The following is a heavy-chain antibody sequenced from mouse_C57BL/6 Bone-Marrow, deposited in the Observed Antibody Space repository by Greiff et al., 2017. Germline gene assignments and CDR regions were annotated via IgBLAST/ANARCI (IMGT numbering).Heavy chain of an antibody. Sequence: QVQLKQSGPGLVQPSQSLSITCTVSGFSLTSYGVHWVRQPPGKGLEWLGEIWSGGSTDYNAAFISRLSISTDNSKSQVFFKMNSLLADDTAIYYGAKNEDYDGFFRYAMDYWGQGTSVTVSS. D-gene: IGHD1-2*01. J-gene: IGHJ4*01. V-gene: IGHV2-4*01. CDR1: GFSLTSYG. CDR3: AKNEDYDGFFRYAMDY. CDR2: IWSGGST.